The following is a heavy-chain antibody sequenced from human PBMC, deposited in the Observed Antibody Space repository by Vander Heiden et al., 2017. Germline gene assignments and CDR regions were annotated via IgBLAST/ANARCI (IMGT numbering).Heavy chain of an antibody. D-gene: IGHD3-10*01. Sequence: EVQLVVSGGGLVQTGGYIRLYCEASGIIFTNAWMTWVRQAPGKGLEWVGRIKSKTDGETTDYAAPVKGRFTISRDDSKNIVYLQMNSLKIEDTAMYYCTTTVIVGEFDYWGQGTLVTVSS. V-gene: IGHV3-15*01. CDR3: TTTVIVGEFDY. CDR1: GIIFTNAW. J-gene: IGHJ4*02. CDR2: IKSKTDGETT.